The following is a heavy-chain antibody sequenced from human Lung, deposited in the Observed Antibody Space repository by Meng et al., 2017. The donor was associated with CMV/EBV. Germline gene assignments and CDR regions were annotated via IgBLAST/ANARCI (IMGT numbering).Heavy chain of an antibody. CDR2: IYHSGST. CDR1: GGSISSSNW. CDR3: ASFPPPGKQWLVTDY. V-gene: IGHV4-4*02. J-gene: IGHJ4*02. Sequence: RESGPGRVKPSGTLSLPCPVSGGSISSSNWWSWVRQPPGKGLEWIGEIYHSGSTNYNPSLKSRVTISVDKSKNQFSLKLSSVTAADTAVYYCASFPPPGKQWLVTDYWGQGTLVTVSS. D-gene: IGHD6-19*01.